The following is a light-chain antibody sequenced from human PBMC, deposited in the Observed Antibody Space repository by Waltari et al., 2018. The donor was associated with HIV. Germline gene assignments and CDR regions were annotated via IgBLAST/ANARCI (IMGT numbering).Light chain of an antibody. CDR2: GVN. V-gene: IGLV2-14*03. CDR1: SSDLGTYTH. J-gene: IGLJ3*02. Sequence: QSALPQPASVSGSFGQSITIPCIESSSDLGTYTHVSWYQRYPDRAPLLLILGVNTRHSGMPFRFSASRSCKTATLTISGLQAEDEADYYCSSYITTGTILFGGGTKVTVL. CDR3: SSYITTGTIL.